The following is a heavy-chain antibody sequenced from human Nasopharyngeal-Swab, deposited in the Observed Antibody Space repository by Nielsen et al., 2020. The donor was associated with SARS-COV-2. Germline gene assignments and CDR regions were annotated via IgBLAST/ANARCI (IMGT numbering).Heavy chain of an antibody. J-gene: IGHJ4*02. V-gene: IGHV3-30-3*01. D-gene: IGHD2-21*02. CDR3: AREKSIDEVRVTAMPYYFDY. CDR1: GFTFSSYA. CDR2: ISYDGSNK. Sequence: GESLKISSAASGFTFSSYAMHWVRQAPGKGLEWVAVISYDGSNKYYADSVKGRFTISRDNSKNTLYLQMNSLRAEDAAVYYCAREKSIDEVRVTAMPYYFDYWGQGTLVTVSS.